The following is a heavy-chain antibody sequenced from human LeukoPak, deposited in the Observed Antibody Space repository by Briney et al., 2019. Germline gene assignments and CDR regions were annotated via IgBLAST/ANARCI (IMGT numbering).Heavy chain of an antibody. Sequence: SETLSLTCPVSGGSLSSGTYYWSWLRQPAGTGLEWIGRIYSSGSIHYNPSLKSRVTISVDTSKNQCSLKLSSGTAADTAVYYCARDRVTTVTTTGFRYYYYYMDVWGKGTTVTVSS. J-gene: IGHJ6*03. CDR3: ARDRVTTVTTTGFRYYYYYMDV. CDR1: GGSLSSGTYY. CDR2: IYSSGSI. D-gene: IGHD4-11*01. V-gene: IGHV4-61*02.